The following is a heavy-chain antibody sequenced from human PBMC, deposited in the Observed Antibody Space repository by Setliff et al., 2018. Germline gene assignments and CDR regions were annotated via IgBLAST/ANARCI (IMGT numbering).Heavy chain of an antibody. J-gene: IGHJ4*02. CDR2: INPSGGST. Sequence: ASVKVSCKASGYTSSNYYMHWVRQAPGQGLEWMGIINPSGGSTSYAQKFQGRVTMTRDTSTSIVYMELSSLRSEDTAVYYCARAGGSYYYWGQGTLVTVSS. CDR1: GYTSSNYY. V-gene: IGHV1-46*01. D-gene: IGHD1-26*01. CDR3: ARAGGSYYY.